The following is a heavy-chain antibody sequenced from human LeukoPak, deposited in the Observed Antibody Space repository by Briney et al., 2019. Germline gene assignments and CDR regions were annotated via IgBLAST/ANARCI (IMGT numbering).Heavy chain of an antibody. Sequence: ASVKVSCKASGYTFTSYGISWVRQAPGQGLEWMGWISAYNGNTNYARKLQGRVTMTTDTSTSTAYMELRSLRSDDTAVYYCATLEDIVVVPAYAFDIWGQGTMVTVSS. D-gene: IGHD2-2*01. CDR2: ISAYNGNT. J-gene: IGHJ3*02. V-gene: IGHV1-18*01. CDR1: GYTFTSYG. CDR3: ATLEDIVVVPAYAFDI.